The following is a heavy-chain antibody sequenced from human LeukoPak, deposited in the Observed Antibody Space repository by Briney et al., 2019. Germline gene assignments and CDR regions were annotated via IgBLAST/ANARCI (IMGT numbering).Heavy chain of an antibody. Sequence: GGSLRLSCAASGFTITDHHMDWVRQAPGKGMEWVGRSQTTKPNSCTTEYAASVKGRFTISRDDSKNSLYLQLNSLKTEDTAAYYCVRVGIPSSGWYHFDNWGQGTLVTVSS. D-gene: IGHD6-13*01. CDR2: SQTTKPNSCTT. V-gene: IGHV3-72*01. J-gene: IGHJ4*02. CDR3: VRVGIPSSGWYHFDN. CDR1: GFTITDHH.